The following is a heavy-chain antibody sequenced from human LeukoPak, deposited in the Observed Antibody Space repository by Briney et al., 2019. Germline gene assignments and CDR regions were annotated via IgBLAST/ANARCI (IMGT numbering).Heavy chain of an antibody. J-gene: IGHJ3*02. V-gene: IGHV4-39*07. CDR2: IYYSGST. Sequence: SETLSLTCTVSGGSISSSSYYWGRIRQPPGRGLEWIGSIYYSGSTYYNPSLKSRVTISVDTSKNQFSLKLSSVTAADTAVYYCARRPRRGYSKLSWAFDIWDQGTMVTVSS. CDR3: ARRPRRGYSKLSWAFDI. D-gene: IGHD6-13*01. CDR1: GGSISSSSYY.